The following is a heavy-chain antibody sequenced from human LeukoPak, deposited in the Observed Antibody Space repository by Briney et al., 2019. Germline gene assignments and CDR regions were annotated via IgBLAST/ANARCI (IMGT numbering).Heavy chain of an antibody. J-gene: IGHJ4*02. Sequence: GGSLRLSCAASGFTFSSYSMNSVRQAPGKGLEWVSSISSSSSYIYYADSVKGRFTISRGNAKNSLYLQMNSLRAEDTAVYYCARDRWLAPFDYWGQGTLVTVSS. CDR3: ARDRWLAPFDY. CDR2: ISSSSSYI. D-gene: IGHD5-12*01. CDR1: GFTFSSYS. V-gene: IGHV3-21*01.